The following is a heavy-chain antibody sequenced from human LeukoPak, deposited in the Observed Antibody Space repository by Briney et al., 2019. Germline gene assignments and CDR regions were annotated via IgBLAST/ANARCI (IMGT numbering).Heavy chain of an antibody. CDR1: GYSFTSYW. CDR2: IYPGDSDT. D-gene: IGHD3-10*01. Sequence: GESLKISCKGSGYSFTSYWIGWVRQMPGKGLEGMGIIYPGDSDTRYSPSFQGQVTISADKSISTAYLQWSSLKASDTAMYYCARHSEDYGSGSYSNYFDYWGQGTLVTVSS. J-gene: IGHJ4*02. V-gene: IGHV5-51*01. CDR3: ARHSEDYGSGSYSNYFDY.